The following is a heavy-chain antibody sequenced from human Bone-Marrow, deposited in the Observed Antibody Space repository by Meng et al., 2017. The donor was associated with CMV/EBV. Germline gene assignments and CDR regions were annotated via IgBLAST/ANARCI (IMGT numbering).Heavy chain of an antibody. CDR2: INPNSGGT. CDR3: ARSGKHSSSYNWFDP. CDR1: GYTFTGYY. V-gene: IGHV1-2*02. D-gene: IGHD6-6*01. J-gene: IGHJ5*02. Sequence: ASVKVSCKASGYTFTGYYMHWVRQAPGQGLEWMGWINPNSGGTNYAQKFQGRVTMTRDTSISTAYMELSRLRSDDTAVYYCARSGKHSSSYNWFDPWGQETLVTVSS.